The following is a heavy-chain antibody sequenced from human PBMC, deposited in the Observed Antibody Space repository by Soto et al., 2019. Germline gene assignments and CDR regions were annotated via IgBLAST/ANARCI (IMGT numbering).Heavy chain of an antibody. J-gene: IGHJ4*02. CDR2: LNHDGRDT. CDR3: AKDAANEESLFDY. V-gene: IGHV3-23*01. Sequence: PGGSLRLSCEASGFTFNDFGMSWVRQTPGKGLEWVSTLNHDGRDTHYAASVEGRFTISRDNSKNTLYLQMGSLRAEDTAIYYCAKDAANEESLFDYWGRGTLVTVSS. CDR1: GFTFNDFG.